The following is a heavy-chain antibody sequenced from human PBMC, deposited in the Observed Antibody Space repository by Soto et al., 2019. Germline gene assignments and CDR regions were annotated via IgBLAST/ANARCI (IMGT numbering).Heavy chain of an antibody. CDR3: ARIAVAGTTTFFDY. J-gene: IGHJ4*02. CDR1: GYTFTSYD. Sequence: GASVKVSCKASGYTFTSYDINWVRQATGQGLEWMGWMNPNSGNTGYAQKFQGRVTMTRNTSISTAYMELSSLRSEDTAVYYCARIAVAGTTTFFDYWGQGTLVTVS. V-gene: IGHV1-8*01. CDR2: MNPNSGNT. D-gene: IGHD6-19*01.